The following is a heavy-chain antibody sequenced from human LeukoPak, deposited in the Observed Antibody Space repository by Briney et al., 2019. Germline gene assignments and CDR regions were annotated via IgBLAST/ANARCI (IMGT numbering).Heavy chain of an antibody. V-gene: IGHV1-69*13. Sequence: ASVKVSCKASGGTFGSYAISWVRQAPGQGLEWMGGIIPIFGTANYAQKFQGRVTITADESTSTAYMELSSLRSEDTAVYYCARVLDNDYDSSGYGYWGQGTLVTVSS. CDR2: IIPIFGTA. J-gene: IGHJ4*02. CDR1: GGTFGSYA. D-gene: IGHD3-22*01. CDR3: ARVLDNDYDSSGYGY.